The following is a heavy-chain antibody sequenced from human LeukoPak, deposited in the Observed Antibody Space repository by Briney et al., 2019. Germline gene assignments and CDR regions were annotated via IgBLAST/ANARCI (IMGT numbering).Heavy chain of an antibody. CDR1: AGSFNSYY. Sequence: SETLSLTCTVSAGSFNSYYWSWIRQPPGKGLEWIGYIDYSGSTTYNPSLKSRLTISVDTSKNEFSLKLNSVTAAATAVYYCAREAPYYYDSSGYYYGMDVWGQGPTVTVSS. CDR2: IDYSGST. D-gene: IGHD3-22*01. J-gene: IGHJ6*02. CDR3: AREAPYYYDSSGYYYGMDV. V-gene: IGHV4-59*12.